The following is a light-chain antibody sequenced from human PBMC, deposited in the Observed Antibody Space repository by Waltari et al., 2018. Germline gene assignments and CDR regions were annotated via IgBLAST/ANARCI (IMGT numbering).Light chain of an antibody. V-gene: IGKV3-20*01. J-gene: IGKJ4*01. CDR2: GAS. CDR1: QTITGSW. Sequence: EIVLTKSPGTLPVSSGERVTVSCRASQTITGSWLTWYHQNPSQAPRLLIYGASNRAPGIPYRFSGSGAGTDFTLTISRLEPEDSTGYYCQQYDGSVVTFGGVTKVEIK. CDR3: QQYDGSVVT.